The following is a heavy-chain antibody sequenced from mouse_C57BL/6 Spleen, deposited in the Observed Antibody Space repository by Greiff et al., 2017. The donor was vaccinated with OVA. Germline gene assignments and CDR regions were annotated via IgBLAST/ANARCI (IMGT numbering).Heavy chain of an antibody. CDR3: ARLDGYYNAMDY. CDR1: GYTFTSYW. J-gene: IGHJ4*01. D-gene: IGHD2-3*01. V-gene: IGHV1-55*01. Sequence: QVQLQQPGAELVKPGASVKMSCKASGYTFTSYWITWVKPRPGQGLEWIGDIYPGSGSTIYNEKFKSKATLTVDTSSSTAYMQLSSLTSEDSAVYYCARLDGYYNAMDYWGQGTSVTVSS. CDR2: IYPGSGST.